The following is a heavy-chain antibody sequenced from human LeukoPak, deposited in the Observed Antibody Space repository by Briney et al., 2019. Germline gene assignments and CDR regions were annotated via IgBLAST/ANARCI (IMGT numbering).Heavy chain of an antibody. D-gene: IGHD1-26*01. CDR3: ARIRGELYYYYYMDV. J-gene: IGHJ6*03. Sequence: SETLSLTCTVSGGSISSYYWSWIRQPPGKGLEWIGYIYYSGSTNYNPSLKSRVTISVDTSKNQFSLKLSSVTAADTAVYYCARIRGELYYYYYMDVWGKGTTVTISS. V-gene: IGHV4-59*08. CDR1: GGSISSYY. CDR2: IYYSGST.